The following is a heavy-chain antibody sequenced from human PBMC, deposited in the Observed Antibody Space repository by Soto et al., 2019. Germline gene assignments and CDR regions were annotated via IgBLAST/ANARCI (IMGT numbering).Heavy chain of an antibody. CDR3: AKDLLVGVVAATGLDY. J-gene: IGHJ4*02. V-gene: IGHV3-23*01. CDR2: ISGSGGST. Sequence: LRLSCAASGFTFSSYAMSWVRQAPGKGLEWVSAISGSGGSTYYADSVKGRFTISRDNSKNTLYLQMNSLRAEDTAVYYCAKDLLVGVVAATGLDYWGQGTLVTVPQ. D-gene: IGHD2-15*01. CDR1: GFTFSSYA.